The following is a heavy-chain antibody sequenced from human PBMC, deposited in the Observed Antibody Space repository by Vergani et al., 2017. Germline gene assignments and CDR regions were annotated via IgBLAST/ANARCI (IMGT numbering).Heavy chain of an antibody. V-gene: IGHV4-61*02. CDR3: ARDQWDDDGPRGWFAP. CDR1: GAYVGSGGYY. D-gene: IGHD5-24*01. J-gene: IGHJ5*02. Sequence: QVQLQESGPGLVKASQTLSLTCSVSGAYVGSGGYYWNWIRQPAEDELEWIGRIYTTGNTNYNPSLKSRVTISLDSSKNHFSLRLTSVTAADTAVYFCARDQWDDDGPRGWFAPWGQGILVTVSS. CDR2: IYTTGNT.